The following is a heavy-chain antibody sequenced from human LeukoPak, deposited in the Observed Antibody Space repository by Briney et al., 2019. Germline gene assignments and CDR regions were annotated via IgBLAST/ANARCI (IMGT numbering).Heavy chain of an antibody. CDR1: GGSISSYY. D-gene: IGHD4-17*01. Sequence: SETLSLTCTVSGGSISSYYWSWIRQPAGKGLEWIGRIYPSGSTNYNPSLKSRVTMSLDTSTNQFSLEVNSVTAADTAVYYCARVSTVVTVLWAFDIWGQGTMVTVSS. V-gene: IGHV4-4*07. J-gene: IGHJ3*02. CDR2: IYPSGST. CDR3: ARVSTVVTVLWAFDI.